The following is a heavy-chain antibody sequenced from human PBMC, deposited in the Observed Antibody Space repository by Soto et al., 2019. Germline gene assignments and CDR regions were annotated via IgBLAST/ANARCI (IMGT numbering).Heavy chain of an antibody. CDR3: AKYATYGMDV. CDR2: ISYDGSNK. J-gene: IGHJ6*02. D-gene: IGHD2-2*01. CDR1: GFTFSSYG. V-gene: IGHV3-30*18. Sequence: QVQLVESGGGVVQPGRSLRLSCAASGFTFSSYGMHWVRQAPGKGLGWVAVISYDGSNKYYADSVKGRFTISRDNSKNTLYLQMNSLRAEDTAVYYCAKYATYGMDVWGQGTTVTVSS.